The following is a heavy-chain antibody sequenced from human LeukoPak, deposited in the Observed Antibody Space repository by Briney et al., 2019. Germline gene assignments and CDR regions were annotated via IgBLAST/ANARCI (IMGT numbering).Heavy chain of an antibody. J-gene: IGHJ4*02. CDR1: GFSFEAYG. CDR2: ITWNSDDM. D-gene: IGHD1-1*01. CDR3: TRVTSWRTGFDY. Sequence: GMSLRLSCAATGFSFEAYGMYWVRQAPGKGLEWVSGITWNSDDMAYADPVKGRFTISRDNAKNCLYLQMNSLTVEDTALYYCTRVTSWRTGFDYWGQGTLVTVSS. V-gene: IGHV3-9*01.